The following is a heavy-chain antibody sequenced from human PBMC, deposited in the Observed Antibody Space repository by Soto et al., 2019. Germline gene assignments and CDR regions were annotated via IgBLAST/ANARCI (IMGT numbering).Heavy chain of an antibody. D-gene: IGHD2-15*01. CDR1: GFTFSSYW. CDR2: IKQDGSEK. Sequence: EVQLVESGGGLVQPGGSLRLSCAASGFTFSSYWMSLVRQAPGKGLAWVANIKQDGSEKYYVDSVKGRFTISRDNAKNSLYLQMNSLRAEDTAVYYCARDRVAPLDAFDIWGQGTMVTVSS. V-gene: IGHV3-7*01. CDR3: ARDRVAPLDAFDI. J-gene: IGHJ3*02.